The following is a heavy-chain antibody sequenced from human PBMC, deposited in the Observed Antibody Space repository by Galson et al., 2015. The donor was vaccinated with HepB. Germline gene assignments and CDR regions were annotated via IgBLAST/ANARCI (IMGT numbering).Heavy chain of an antibody. Sequence: ETLSLTCAVYGGSFSGYYWSWIRQPPGKGLEWIGEINHSGSTNYNPSLKSRVTISVDTSKNQFSLKLSSVTAADTAVYYCARGGDILVVPAALRPRYFDYWGQGTLVTVSS. CDR3: ARGGDILVVPAALRPRYFDY. V-gene: IGHV4-34*01. D-gene: IGHD2-2*01. CDR2: INHSGST. CDR1: GGSFSGYY. J-gene: IGHJ4*02.